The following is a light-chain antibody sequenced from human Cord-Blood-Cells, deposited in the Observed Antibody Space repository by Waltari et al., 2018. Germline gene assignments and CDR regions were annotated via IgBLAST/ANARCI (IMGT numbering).Light chain of an antibody. CDR1: RSNIGAGYD. CDR3: QSYDSSMSVV. V-gene: IGLV1-40*01. J-gene: IGLJ2*01. Sequence: QSVLTQPPSVSGAPGQRVTISCTGSRSNIGAGYDVHWYQQLPGPAPKPIIYGNSNRPSGVPNRFSGSKSGNTASLAITGLQAEDEADYYCQSYDSSMSVVFGGGTKLTVL. CDR2: GNS.